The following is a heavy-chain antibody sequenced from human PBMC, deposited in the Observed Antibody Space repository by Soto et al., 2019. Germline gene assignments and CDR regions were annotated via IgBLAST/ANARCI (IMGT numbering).Heavy chain of an antibody. J-gene: IGHJ4*02. CDR1: GFTFTSDT. D-gene: IGHD7-27*01. Sequence: PWVSLRLSCEASGFTFTSDTMIWVRQSPGEGLEWLANIKEDGIQKNYVDSVKGRFTISRDNAKKSLYLQMNSLRVDDTAVYYCAREVWGQVDWGKGTLVPVSS. CDR3: AREVWGQVD. CDR2: IKEDGIQK. V-gene: IGHV3-7*01.